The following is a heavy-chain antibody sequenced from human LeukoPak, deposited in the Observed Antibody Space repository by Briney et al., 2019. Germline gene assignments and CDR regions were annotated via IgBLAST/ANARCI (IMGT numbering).Heavy chain of an antibody. Sequence: PSETLSLTCTVSGGSISSGSYYWGWIRQPAGKGLEWIGRIYTSGSTNYNPSLKSRVTISVDTSKNQFSLKLSSVTAADTAVYYCARATTPPMGYYYYYYMDVWGKGTTVTVSS. CDR3: ARATTPPMGYYYYYYMDV. CDR2: IYTSGST. J-gene: IGHJ6*03. V-gene: IGHV4-61*02. D-gene: IGHD1-14*01. CDR1: GGSISSGSYY.